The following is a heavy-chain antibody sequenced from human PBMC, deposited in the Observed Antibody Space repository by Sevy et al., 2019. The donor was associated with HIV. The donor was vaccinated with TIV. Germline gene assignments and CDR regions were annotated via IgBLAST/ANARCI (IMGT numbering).Heavy chain of an antibody. CDR2: ISSSSSFI. CDR1: GFTFSSYS. D-gene: IGHD2-21*01. J-gene: IGHJ4*02. Sequence: GGSLRLSCAASGFTFSSYSMNWVRQAPGKGLEWVSSISSSSSFIYYADSVKGRFTISRDNAKNSLYLQMNSLRAEDTAVYYCARTVGISGDYFDYWGQGTLVTVSS. V-gene: IGHV3-21*01. CDR3: ARTVGISGDYFDY.